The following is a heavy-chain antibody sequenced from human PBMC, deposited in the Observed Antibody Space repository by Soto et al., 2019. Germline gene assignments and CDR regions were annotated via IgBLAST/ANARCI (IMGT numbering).Heavy chain of an antibody. V-gene: IGHV3-73*01. CDR2: IRSKANSYAT. Sequence: GGSLRLSCAASGFTFSGSAMHWVRQASGKGLEWVGRIRSKANSYATAYAASVKGRFTISRDDSKNTAYLQMNSLKTEDTAVYYCTTYPTEPSPIAVAVYYFDYWGQGTLVTVSS. CDR1: GFTFSGSA. D-gene: IGHD6-19*01. CDR3: TTYPTEPSPIAVAVYYFDY. J-gene: IGHJ4*02.